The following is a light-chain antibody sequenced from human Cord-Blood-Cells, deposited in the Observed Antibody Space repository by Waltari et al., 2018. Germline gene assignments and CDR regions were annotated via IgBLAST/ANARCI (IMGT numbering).Light chain of an antibody. V-gene: IGLV1-44*01. J-gene: IGLJ3*02. Sequence: QSVLTQPHSASGTLGQRVTISCSGSSPNLGSNTVNWYQQLQGTAPKFLIYSNNQRPSGVPARFSVAQSGTSASLAIGGLQSEDDADYYCASWDDSLNGPVFGGGTKLTVL. CDR3: ASWDDSLNGPV. CDR1: SPNLGSNT. CDR2: SNN.